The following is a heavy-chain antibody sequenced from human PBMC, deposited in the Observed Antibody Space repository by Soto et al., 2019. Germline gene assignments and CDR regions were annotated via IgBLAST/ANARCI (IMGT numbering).Heavy chain of an antibody. CDR2: ISGGGDTT. CDR1: GFTFNNYA. J-gene: IGHJ4*02. D-gene: IGHD3-10*01. CDR3: AKGRGGSGSLTPRVDF. V-gene: IGHV3-23*01. Sequence: EVQLLESGGGLVQPGGSLRLSCAASGFTFNNYAMTWVRQAPGKGLEWVSAISGGGDTTSYADSVKGRFNVSRDGSKNTLYRQMRSLRAEDTALYYCAKGRGGSGSLTPRVDFWGQGTLVTVSS.